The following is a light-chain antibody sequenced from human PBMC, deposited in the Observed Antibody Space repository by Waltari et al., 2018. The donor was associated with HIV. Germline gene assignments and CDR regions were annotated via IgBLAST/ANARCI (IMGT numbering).Light chain of an antibody. CDR2: ATS. CDR3: QQRGTWPPVT. J-gene: IGKJ4*01. Sequence: ELVLTQSPATLSVSPGERAILSCRASQSVSRHLAWYQQKSGQAPRLLIYATSTRAAGPPGRFTGSGSGTDFALTLTGVEPADVAVYYCQQRGTWPPVTFGGGTKVEI. V-gene: IGKV3-11*01. CDR1: QSVSRH.